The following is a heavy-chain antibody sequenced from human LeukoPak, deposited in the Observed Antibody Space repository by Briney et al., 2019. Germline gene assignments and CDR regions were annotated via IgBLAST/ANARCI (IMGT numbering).Heavy chain of an antibody. Sequence: SETLSLTCTVSGGSISSYYWNWIRQPPGKGLEWIGYIYYSGSTNYNPSLKSRVTISVDTSKNQFSLKLSSVTAADTAVYYCARADFDWSFDPWGQGTLVTVSS. D-gene: IGHD3-9*01. CDR3: ARADFDWSFDP. V-gene: IGHV4-59*08. CDR1: GGSISSYY. J-gene: IGHJ5*02. CDR2: IYYSGST.